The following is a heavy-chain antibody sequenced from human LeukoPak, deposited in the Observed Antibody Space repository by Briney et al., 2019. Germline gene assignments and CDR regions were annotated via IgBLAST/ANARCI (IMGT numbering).Heavy chain of an antibody. Sequence: GGSLRLSCAASGYTFSSYGMHWVRQAPGKGLEWVAVIWYDGSNKYYADSVKGRFTISRDNSKNTLYLQMNILRAEDTAVYYCAKDGTVEMATMDFDYWGQGTLVTVSS. J-gene: IGHJ4*02. CDR2: IWYDGSNK. CDR1: GYTFSSYG. V-gene: IGHV3-33*06. CDR3: AKDGTVEMATMDFDY. D-gene: IGHD5-24*01.